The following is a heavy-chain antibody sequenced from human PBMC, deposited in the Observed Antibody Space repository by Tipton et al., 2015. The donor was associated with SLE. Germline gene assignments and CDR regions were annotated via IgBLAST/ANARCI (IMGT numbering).Heavy chain of an antibody. D-gene: IGHD1-26*01. Sequence: TLSLTCTVSGGSISSGSYYWNWLRQPAGKGLEWIGRVYTSGSTMYNPSLKSRATISVDTSKNQFSLKLSSVNAADTAVYYCARQGVGAITGYYFDSWGQGTLVIVSS. CDR3: ARQGVGAITGYYFDS. J-gene: IGHJ4*02. V-gene: IGHV4-61*02. CDR1: GGSISSGSYY. CDR2: VYTSGST.